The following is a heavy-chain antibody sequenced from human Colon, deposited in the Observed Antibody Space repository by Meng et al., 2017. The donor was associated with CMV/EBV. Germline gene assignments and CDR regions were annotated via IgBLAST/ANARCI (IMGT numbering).Heavy chain of an antibody. Sequence: GESLKISCVASGFSVSRNYISWVRQAPGKGLEWVSVIYDTGRTYYTDSLKGRFTVSRDESKNTVFLQMNNLRTEDTAVYYCAQDPTYYDVVTGHPEGKRFDPWGQGTLVTVSS. CDR2: IYDTGRT. D-gene: IGHD3-9*01. CDR3: AQDPTYYDVVTGHPEGKRFDP. CDR1: GFSVSRNY. J-gene: IGHJ5*02. V-gene: IGHV3-66*01.